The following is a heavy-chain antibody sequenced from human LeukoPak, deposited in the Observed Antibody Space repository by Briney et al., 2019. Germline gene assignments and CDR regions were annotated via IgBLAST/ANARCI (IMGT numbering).Heavy chain of an antibody. J-gene: IGHJ4*02. Sequence: GGSLRLSCEASGFTFTSYGMSWFRQAPGKGLEWVSSVTYSGGNTYYADSVKGRFTIFRDNSKNTLYLQMNSLRAEDMAVYYCAKTRSWYYFDYWGQGTLVTASS. CDR3: AKTRSWYYFDY. CDR1: GFTFTSYG. V-gene: IGHV3-23*01. CDR2: VTYSGGNT. D-gene: IGHD6-13*01.